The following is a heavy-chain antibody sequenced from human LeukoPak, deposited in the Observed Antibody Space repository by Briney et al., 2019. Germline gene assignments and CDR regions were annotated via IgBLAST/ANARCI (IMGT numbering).Heavy chain of an antibody. CDR1: GYTFTGYY. D-gene: IGHD3-3*01. Sequence: GASVKVSCKASGYTFTGYYMHWVRQAPGQGLEWMGWINPNSGGTNYAQKFQGRVTMTRDTSISTAYMELRSLRSDDTAVYYCARGHTIFGVVTPTPDAFDIWGQGTMVTVSS. V-gene: IGHV1-2*02. CDR3: ARGHTIFGVVTPTPDAFDI. CDR2: INPNSGGT. J-gene: IGHJ3*02.